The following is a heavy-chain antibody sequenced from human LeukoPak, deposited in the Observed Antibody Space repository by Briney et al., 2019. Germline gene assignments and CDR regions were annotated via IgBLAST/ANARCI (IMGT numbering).Heavy chain of an antibody. CDR1: GFTFSSYA. Sequence: GGSLRLSCAASGFTFSSYAMSWVRQAPGKGLEWVSAISGSGGSTYYADSVKGRFTISRDNSKNTLYLQMNSLRAEDTAVYYCAKDQAGSSWYGEFDYWGQGTLVTVSS. J-gene: IGHJ4*02. D-gene: IGHD6-13*01. CDR3: AKDQAGSSWYGEFDY. V-gene: IGHV3-23*01. CDR2: ISGSGGST.